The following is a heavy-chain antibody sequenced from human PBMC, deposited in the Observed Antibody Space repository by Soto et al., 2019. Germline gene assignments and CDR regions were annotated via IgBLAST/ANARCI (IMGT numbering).Heavy chain of an antibody. J-gene: IGHJ4*02. CDR1: GYTFTGYY. CDR3: ARGSVYYFDY. V-gene: IGHV1-2*04. CDR2: INPNSGGT. Sequence: AXVKVSCMASGYTFTGYYMHWVRQAPGQGLEWMGWINPNSGGTNYAQKFQGWVTMTRDTSISTAYMELSRLRSDDTAVYYCARGSVYYFDYWGQGTLVTVSS.